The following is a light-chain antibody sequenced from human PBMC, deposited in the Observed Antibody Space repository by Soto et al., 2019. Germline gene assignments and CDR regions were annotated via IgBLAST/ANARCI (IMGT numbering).Light chain of an antibody. V-gene: IGKV3-20*01. CDR2: GAS. J-gene: IGKJ4*01. Sequence: EIVLTQSPGTLSLSPGERATLSCRASQSVSSSYLAWYQQKPGQAPRLLIYGASSRATGIPDRFSGSGSGTDFTLNISRLGPEDFAVYYCQQYGSSSLTFGGGTKVEIK. CDR1: QSVSSSY. CDR3: QQYGSSSLT.